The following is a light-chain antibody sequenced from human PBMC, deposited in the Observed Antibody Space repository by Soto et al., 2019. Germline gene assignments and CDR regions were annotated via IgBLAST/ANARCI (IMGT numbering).Light chain of an antibody. CDR3: CSYAGSYTLV. Sequence: QSALTQPRLVSGSPGQSVTISCTGTSSDIGGYNYVSWYQQHPDKAPKLMVYDVSKRPSGVPDRFSGSKSGNTASLTISGLQDEDEAEYYCCSYAGSYTLVFGGGTQLTVL. V-gene: IGLV2-11*01. CDR2: DVS. J-gene: IGLJ2*01. CDR1: SSDIGGYNY.